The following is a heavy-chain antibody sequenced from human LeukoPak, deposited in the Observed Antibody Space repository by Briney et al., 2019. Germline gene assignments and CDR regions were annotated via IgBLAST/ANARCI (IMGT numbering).Heavy chain of an antibody. D-gene: IGHD5-12*01. V-gene: IGHV4-39*01. J-gene: IGHJ2*01. CDR3: ARHLRLPYWYFDL. CDR2: IYYSGST. CDR1: GGSISSSSYY. Sequence: PSETLSLTCTVSGGSISSSSYYWGWIRQPPGKGLEWIGSIYYSGSTYYNPSLKSRVTISVDTSKNQFSLKLSSVTAADTAVYYCARHLRLPYWYFDLWGRGTLVTVSS.